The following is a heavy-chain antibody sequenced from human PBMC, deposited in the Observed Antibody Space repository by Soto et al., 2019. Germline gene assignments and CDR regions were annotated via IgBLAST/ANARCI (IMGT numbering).Heavy chain of an antibody. V-gene: IGHV1-18*01. J-gene: IGHJ2*01. Sequence: QVQLVQSGAEVKKPGASVKVSCKASGYTFTSYGISWVRQAPGQGLEWMGWISAYNGNTNYAQKLQGRVTMTTDTSTSTAYMELRSLRSDDTAVYYCARDRPAVKQWLEGHWYFDLWGRGTLVTVSS. CDR1: GYTFTSYG. CDR3: ARDRPAVKQWLEGHWYFDL. CDR2: ISAYNGNT. D-gene: IGHD6-19*01.